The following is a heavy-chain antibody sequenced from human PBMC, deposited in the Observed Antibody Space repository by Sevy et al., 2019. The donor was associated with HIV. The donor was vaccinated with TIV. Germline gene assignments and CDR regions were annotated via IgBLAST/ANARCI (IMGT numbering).Heavy chain of an antibody. Sequence: GGSLRLSCAASGFPFSSYEMNWVRQAPGWGLEWISYISNTGNTISYSDSVRGRFTVSRDNAKNSLFLHMNSLRAEDTATYYCARDLPPSATTVAHFDYWGRGTLVTVSS. D-gene: IGHD4-17*01. J-gene: IGHJ4*02. CDR3: ARDLPPSATTVAHFDY. CDR2: ISNTGNTI. CDR1: GFPFSSYE. V-gene: IGHV3-48*03.